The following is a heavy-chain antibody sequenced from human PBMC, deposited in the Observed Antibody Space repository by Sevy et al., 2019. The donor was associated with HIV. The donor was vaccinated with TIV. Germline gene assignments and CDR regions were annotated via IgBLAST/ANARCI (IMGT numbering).Heavy chain of an antibody. V-gene: IGHV3-23*01. CDR3: VKGDYDFWGLVRNSYLGLHV. D-gene: IGHD3-3*01. J-gene: IGHJ6*02. Sequence: GGSLRLSCTASGFTFSSYAMTWVRQAPGKGLEWVSVTNGRGSSTYYADSVKGRFTISRDNSKNTLYLQMDSLRGEDTAVYYCVKGDYDFWGLVRNSYLGLHVWGQGTTVTVSS. CDR2: TNGRGSST. CDR1: GFTFSSYA.